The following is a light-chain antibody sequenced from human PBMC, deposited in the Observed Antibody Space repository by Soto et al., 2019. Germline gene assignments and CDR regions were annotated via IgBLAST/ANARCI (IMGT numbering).Light chain of an antibody. V-gene: IGLV1-44*01. CDR2: SNH. CDR3: AAWDDRLNGPV. CDR1: SSNIGSHT. J-gene: IGLJ3*02. Sequence: QPVLTQPPSVSATPGQRVTISCSGSSSNIGSHTITWYQHLPGTAPKLLIYSNHQRPSGVPDRFSGSKSGTSTSLAISGLQYEDEADYYCAAWDDRLNGPVFGGGTKLTVL.